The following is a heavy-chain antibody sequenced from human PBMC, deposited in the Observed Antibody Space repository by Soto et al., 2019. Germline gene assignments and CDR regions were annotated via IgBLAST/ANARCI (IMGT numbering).Heavy chain of an antibody. CDR3: ARGIATTEMDV. CDR2: IYYSGHT. J-gene: IGHJ6*02. V-gene: IGHV4-59*01. CDR1: GGSMSRYY. Sequence: SETLSLTCTVSGGSMSRYYWSWIRQPPGKGLEWIGYIYYSGHTNSNPSLKSRVTISVDTSKNQFSLKLSSVTAADTAVYYCARGIATTEMDVWGQGTTVTV. D-gene: IGHD6-13*01.